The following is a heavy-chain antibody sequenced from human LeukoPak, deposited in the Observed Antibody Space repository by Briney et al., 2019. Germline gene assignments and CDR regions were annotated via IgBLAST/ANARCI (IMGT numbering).Heavy chain of an antibody. CDR1: AGSITNYY. V-gene: IGHV4-59*12. CDR3: ARAPYSSYGDY. D-gene: IGHD3-22*01. Sequence: SETLSLTCTVSAGSITNYYWSWIRQPPGKGLEWIGYIYHSGSTYYNPSLKSRVTISVDRSKNQFSLKLSSVTAADTAVYYCARAPYSSYGDYWGQGTLVTVAS. J-gene: IGHJ4*02. CDR2: IYHSGST.